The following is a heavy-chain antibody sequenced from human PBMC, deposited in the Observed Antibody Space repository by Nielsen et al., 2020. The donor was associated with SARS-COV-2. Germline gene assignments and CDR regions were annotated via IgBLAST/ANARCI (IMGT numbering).Heavy chain of an antibody. Sequence: WIRQPPGKGLEWVSYISSSSSTIYYADSVKGRFTISRDNSKNTLYLQMDSLRAEDTAVYYCARAPPGYRYGSDWGQGTLVTVSS. V-gene: IGHV3-48*01. CDR2: ISSSSSTI. D-gene: IGHD5-18*01. CDR3: ARAPPGYRYGSD. J-gene: IGHJ4*02.